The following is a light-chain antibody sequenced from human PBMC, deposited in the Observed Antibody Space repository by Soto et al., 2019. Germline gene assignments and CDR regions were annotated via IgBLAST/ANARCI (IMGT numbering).Light chain of an antibody. J-gene: IGKJ1*01. CDR2: AAS. CDR3: QQYNSYWT. V-gene: IGKV1-9*01. CDR1: QGISSY. Sequence: DIQLTQSPSFLSASVGDRVTITCRASQGISSYLAWYQQKPGKAPKLLIYAASTLQSGVPSRFSGSGSGTEFTLTISSLQPEDFATYYCQQYNSYWTFAQGTKVDIK.